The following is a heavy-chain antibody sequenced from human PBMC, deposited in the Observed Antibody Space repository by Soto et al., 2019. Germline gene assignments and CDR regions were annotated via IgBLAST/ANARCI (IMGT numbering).Heavy chain of an antibody. D-gene: IGHD6-19*01. CDR2: IYYSGRT. J-gene: IGHJ5*02. Sequence: SETLSLTCTVSGGSISSSDYYWGWIRQPPGKGLEWIGSIYYSGRTHHNPSLKSRVTISADTSKNQFSLKLSSVTAADTAVYYCARNSGPYSSSWFDPWGQGTLVTVSS. V-gene: IGHV4-39*01. CDR3: ARNSGPYSSSWFDP. CDR1: GGSISSSDYY.